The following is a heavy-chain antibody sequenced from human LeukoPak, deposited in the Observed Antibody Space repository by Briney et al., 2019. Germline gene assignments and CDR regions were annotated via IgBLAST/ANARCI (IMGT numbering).Heavy chain of an antibody. D-gene: IGHD3-10*01. CDR2: INYSGST. J-gene: IGHJ4*02. CDR1: GGSISSYY. CDR3: AREGYGSGSYFDY. V-gene: IGHV4-59*01. Sequence: SETLSLTCTVSGGSISSYYWSWIRQPPGKGLEWIGYINYSGSTNYNPSLKSRVTMSVDTSKNQFSLKLSSVTAADTAVYYCAREGYGSGSYFDYWGQGTLVTVSS.